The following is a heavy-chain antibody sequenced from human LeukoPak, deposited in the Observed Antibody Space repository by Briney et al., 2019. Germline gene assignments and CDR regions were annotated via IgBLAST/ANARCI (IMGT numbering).Heavy chain of an antibody. D-gene: IGHD6-13*01. Sequence: SETLSLTCAVYGGSFSGHYWSWIRQPPGKGLEWIGEINHSGSTNYNPSLKSRVTISVDTSKNQFSLKLSSVTAADTAVYYCARGVAAAGTRWFDPWGQGTLVTVSS. CDR1: GGSFSGHY. J-gene: IGHJ5*02. CDR3: ARGVAAAGTRWFDP. V-gene: IGHV4-34*01. CDR2: INHSGST.